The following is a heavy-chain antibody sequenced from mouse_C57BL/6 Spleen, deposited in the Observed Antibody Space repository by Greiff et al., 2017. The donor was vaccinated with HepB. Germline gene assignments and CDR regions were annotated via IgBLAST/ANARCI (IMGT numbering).Heavy chain of an antibody. J-gene: IGHJ1*03. Sequence: QVQLQQPGAELVKPGASVKLSCKASGYTFTSYWMHWVKQRPGQGLEWIGMIHPNSGSTNYNEKFKSKATLTVDKSSSTAYMQLSSLTSEDSAVYYCARNDGSSYAHWYFDVWGTGTTVTVAS. V-gene: IGHV1-64*01. D-gene: IGHD1-1*01. CDR1: GYTFTSYW. CDR3: ARNDGSSYAHWYFDV. CDR2: IHPNSGST.